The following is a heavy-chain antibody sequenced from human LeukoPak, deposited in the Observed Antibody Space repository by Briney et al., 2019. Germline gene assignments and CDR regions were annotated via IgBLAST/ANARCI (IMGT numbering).Heavy chain of an antibody. CDR3: AREEGRYYGSGSYSHDY. J-gene: IGHJ4*02. D-gene: IGHD3-10*01. V-gene: IGHV1-18*01. CDR2: ISAYNGNT. Sequence: ASVKVSCNASGYTFTSYGISWVRQAPGPGLEWMGWISAYNGNTNYAQKLQGRVTMTTDTSTSTAYMELRSLRPDDTAVYYCAREEGRYYGSGSYSHDYWGQGPLVTVSS. CDR1: GYTFTSYG.